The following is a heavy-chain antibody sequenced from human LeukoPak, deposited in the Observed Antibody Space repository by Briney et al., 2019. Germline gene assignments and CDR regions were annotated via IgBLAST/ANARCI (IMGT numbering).Heavy chain of an antibody. J-gene: IGHJ3*02. CDR3: ANALPSGSLVGSFDI. CDR2: FRCCGCST. Sequence: PGESLRLSCAASGFTFSIHAMSWVRQPPGKGLEWVSAFRCCGCSTYYADSGTGRFIISRDNSKKPTYLQMTSLLGHDPVVYYCANALPSGSLVGSFDIWGQGTMVTVSS. D-gene: IGHD1-26*01. CDR1: GFTFSIHA. V-gene: IGHV3-23*01.